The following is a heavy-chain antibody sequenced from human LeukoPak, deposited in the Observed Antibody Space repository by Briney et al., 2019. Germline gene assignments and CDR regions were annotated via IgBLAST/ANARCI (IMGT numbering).Heavy chain of an antibody. J-gene: IGHJ4*02. CDR2: IKQDGSEI. Sequence: PGGSLRLSCAASGFTFNNYWMSWVRQAPGKGLEWVANIKQDGSEIYYVDSVKGRFTISRDNTKNSLYLQMNSLRAEDTAVYYCAGVDGVSGSYRLRYWGRGILVTVSS. D-gene: IGHD3-16*02. CDR1: GFTFNNYW. V-gene: IGHV3-7*03. CDR3: AGVDGVSGSYRLRY.